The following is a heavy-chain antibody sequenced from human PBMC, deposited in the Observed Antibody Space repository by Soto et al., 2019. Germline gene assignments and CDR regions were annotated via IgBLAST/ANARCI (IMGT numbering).Heavy chain of an antibody. CDR2: ISSSGGST. CDR1: AFTFRSYA. D-gene: IGHD3-3*01. V-gene: IGHV3-23*01. Sequence: GGSLRLSCAASAFTFRSYAMIWVRQAPGKGLEWVSAISSSGGSTYYADSVKGRFTISRENPKNTLYLQMNSLRAEDTAVYYCTEFWSGLDPYYGMDVWGQGTWSPSP. J-gene: IGHJ6*02. CDR3: TEFWSGLDPYYGMDV.